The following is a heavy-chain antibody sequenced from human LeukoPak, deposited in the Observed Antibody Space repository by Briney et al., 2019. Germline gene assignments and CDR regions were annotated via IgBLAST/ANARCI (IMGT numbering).Heavy chain of an antibody. CDR2: ISYDGSNK. CDR1: GFTFSSYA. D-gene: IGHD6-13*01. J-gene: IGHJ4*02. V-gene: IGHV3-30*04. Sequence: GGSLRLSCAASGFTFSSYAMHWVRQAPGKGLEWVAVISYDGSNKYYADSVKGRFTISRDNSKNTLYLQMNSLRAEDTAVYYCARGLRSSSWYYFYWGQGTLVTVSS. CDR3: ARGLRSSSWYYFY.